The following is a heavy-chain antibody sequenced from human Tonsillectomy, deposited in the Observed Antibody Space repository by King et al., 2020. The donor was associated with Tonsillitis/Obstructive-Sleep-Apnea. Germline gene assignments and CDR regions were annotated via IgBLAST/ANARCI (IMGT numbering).Heavy chain of an antibody. V-gene: IGHV1-69*01. CDR3: ASRTAVVVVPAAMDYYYYYMDV. Sequence: QLVQSGAEVKKPGSSVKVSCKASGGTFSSYAISWVRQAPRQGLEWMGGIIPIFGTANYAQKFQGRVTITADESTSTAYMELSSLSSEDTAVYYCASRTAVVVVPAAMDYYYYYMDVWGKGTTVTVSS. J-gene: IGHJ6*03. D-gene: IGHD2-2*01. CDR1: GGTFSSYA. CDR2: IIPIFGTA.